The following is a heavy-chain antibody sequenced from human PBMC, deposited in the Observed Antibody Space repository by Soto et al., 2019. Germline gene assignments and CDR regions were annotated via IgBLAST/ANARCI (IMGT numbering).Heavy chain of an antibody. Sequence: QVQLQESGPGLVKPSQTLSLTCTVSGGSISSGGYYWTWIRQHPRKGLEWIGYNYYSGITYYNPSLKSRVTISVETSKNQFSLKLSSVTAADTAVYYCARGSSIAGLYYGMDVWGQGTTVTVSS. CDR3: ARGSSIAGLYYGMDV. CDR2: NYYSGIT. V-gene: IGHV4-31*03. D-gene: IGHD6-6*01. J-gene: IGHJ6*02. CDR1: GGSISSGGYY.